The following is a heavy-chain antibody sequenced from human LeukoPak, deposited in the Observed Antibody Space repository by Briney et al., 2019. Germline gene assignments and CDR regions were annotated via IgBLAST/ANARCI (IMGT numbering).Heavy chain of an antibody. CDR1: GYTFTDYY. Sequence: ASVKVSCKASGYTFTDYYMHWARQAPGQGLEWMGWINPNSGGTNYAQKFQGRVTMTRDTSIRTAYMELNSLRSEDMAVYYCARVVKYSSGPLTDLLPYYFDYWGQGTLVTVSS. CDR3: ARVVKYSSGPLTDLLPYYFDY. D-gene: IGHD6-19*01. CDR2: INPNSGGT. V-gene: IGHV1-2*02. J-gene: IGHJ4*02.